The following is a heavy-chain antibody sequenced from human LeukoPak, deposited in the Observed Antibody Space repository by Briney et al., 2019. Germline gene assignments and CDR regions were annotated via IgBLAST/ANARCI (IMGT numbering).Heavy chain of an antibody. V-gene: IGHV3-23*01. CDR1: GFTFSSYA. J-gene: IGHJ4*02. CDR3: AKTTMVRGVPGY. CDR2: ISGSGGST. D-gene: IGHD3-10*01. Sequence: GGSLRLSCAASGFTFSSYAMSWVRQAPGKGLEWVSAISGSGGSTYYADSVKGRFTISRDNSENTLYLQMNSLRAEDTAVYYCAKTTMVRGVPGYWGQGTLVTVSS.